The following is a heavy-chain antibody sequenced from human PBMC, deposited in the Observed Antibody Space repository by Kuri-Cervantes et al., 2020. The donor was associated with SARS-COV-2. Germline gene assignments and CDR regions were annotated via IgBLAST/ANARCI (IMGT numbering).Heavy chain of an antibody. CDR3: TTERRYSSSWYFDY. CDR1: GFTFGNLW. D-gene: IGHD6-13*01. CDR2: IRSKTDGGTT. V-gene: IGHV3-15*01. Sequence: EPLSLICAASGFTFGNLWMSWARPAPGKGLEWVGRIRSKTDGGTTDYAAPVKGRFTISRDDSKNTLYLQMNSLNTEDTAVYYCTTERRYSSSWYFDYWGQGTLVTVSS. J-gene: IGHJ4*02.